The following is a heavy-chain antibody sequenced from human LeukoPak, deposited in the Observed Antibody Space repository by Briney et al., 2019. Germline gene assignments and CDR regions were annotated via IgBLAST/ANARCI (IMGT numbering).Heavy chain of an antibody. CDR2: ISKSGAEI. D-gene: IGHD3-9*01. CDR3: ARRFDT. Sequence: GGSLRLSCAVSGFSFSDYEMNWVRQAPGKGLECLPYISKSGAEIYYADSVRGRFTIFRDSAKSSLFLYMNNLREDDTAVYYCARRFDTWGQGTLVTVSS. V-gene: IGHV3-48*03. J-gene: IGHJ4*02. CDR1: GFSFSDYE.